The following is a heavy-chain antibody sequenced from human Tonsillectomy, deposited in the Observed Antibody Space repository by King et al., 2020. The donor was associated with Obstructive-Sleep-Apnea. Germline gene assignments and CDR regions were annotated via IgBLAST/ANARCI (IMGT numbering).Heavy chain of an antibody. J-gene: IGHJ4*02. Sequence: VQLVESGAEVKKPGESLRISCKGSGYSFTNYWINWVRQMPGKGLEWRGRIDPIASYTNFSPYFQGHVTISADRSISTVYLQWSGLKAWDTARYYFARQDTYSSGQYSFDYWGQGTLVTVSS. D-gene: IGHD6-19*01. CDR2: IDPIASYT. V-gene: IGHV5-10-1*03. CDR1: GYSFTNYW. CDR3: ARQDTYSSGQYSFDY.